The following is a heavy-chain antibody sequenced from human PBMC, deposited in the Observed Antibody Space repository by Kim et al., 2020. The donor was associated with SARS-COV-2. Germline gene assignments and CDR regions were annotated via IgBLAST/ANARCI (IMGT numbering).Heavy chain of an antibody. CDR2: ISSSGSTI. V-gene: IGHV3-48*03. Sequence: LSLTCAASGFPFSSYEMNWVRQAPGKGLEWVSYISSSGSTIYYADSVKGRFTISRDNAKNSLYLQMNSLRAEDTAVYYCARVYEAGYYGSGNWFDPWGQGTLVTVSS. D-gene: IGHD3-10*01. CDR3: ARVYEAGYYGSGNWFDP. CDR1: GFPFSSYE. J-gene: IGHJ5*02.